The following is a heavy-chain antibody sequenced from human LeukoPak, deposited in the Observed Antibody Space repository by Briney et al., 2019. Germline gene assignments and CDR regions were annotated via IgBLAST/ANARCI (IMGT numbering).Heavy chain of an antibody. CDR3: ARGLKVYDFWSGYARNWFDP. Sequence: SVKVSCKASGYTFTSYDINLVRQATGQGLEWMGWMNPNSGNTGYAQKFQGRVTMTRNTSISTAYMELSSLRSEDTAVYYCARGLKVYDFWSGYARNWFDPWGQGTLVTVSS. CDR1: GYTFTSYD. V-gene: IGHV1-8*01. D-gene: IGHD3-3*01. CDR2: MNPNSGNT. J-gene: IGHJ5*02.